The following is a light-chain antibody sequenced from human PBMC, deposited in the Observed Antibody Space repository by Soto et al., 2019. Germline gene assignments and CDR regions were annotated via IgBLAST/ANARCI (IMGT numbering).Light chain of an antibody. CDR3: QHYNTYPWT. CDR1: QSISSW. Sequence: DIQMTQSPSTLSASVGDRVTITCRASQSISSWLAWYQQKPGKAPKLLIYGAINLHSGVPSRFSGSGSGTEFTLTISSLQPGDFATYYCQHYNTYPWTFGQGTKVDI. CDR2: GAI. V-gene: IGKV1-5*01. J-gene: IGKJ1*01.